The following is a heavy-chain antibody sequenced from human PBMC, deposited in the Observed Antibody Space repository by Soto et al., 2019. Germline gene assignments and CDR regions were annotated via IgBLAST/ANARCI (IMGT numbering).Heavy chain of an antibody. CDR3: ARMYSSGSGWFHP. V-gene: IGHV4-31*03. CDR1: GYSITAGGYY. J-gene: IGHJ5*02. D-gene: IGHD6-19*01. CDR2: FYSSGSI. Sequence: KASETLSLTCFVSGYSITAGGYYWSWIRHHPGKGLEWIRSFYSSGSIIYNPSLRSRVSISGDTSSNQFSMSLTSVTAADTARYYCARMYSSGSGWFHPWGQGTLVTVSS.